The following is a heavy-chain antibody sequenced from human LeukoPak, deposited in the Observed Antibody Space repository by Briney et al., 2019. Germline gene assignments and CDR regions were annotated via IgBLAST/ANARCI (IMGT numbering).Heavy chain of an antibody. D-gene: IGHD6-19*01. Sequence: ASVKVSCKASGGTFSSYAISWVRQAPGQGLEWMGRIIPIFGTANYAQKFQGRVTITADKSTSTAYMELSSLRSEDTAVYYCARDESIAVGTTRPGSYYYYMDVWGKGTTVTVSS. CDR1: GGTFSSYA. V-gene: IGHV1-69*06. CDR3: ARDESIAVGTTRPGSYYYYMDV. CDR2: IIPIFGTA. J-gene: IGHJ6*03.